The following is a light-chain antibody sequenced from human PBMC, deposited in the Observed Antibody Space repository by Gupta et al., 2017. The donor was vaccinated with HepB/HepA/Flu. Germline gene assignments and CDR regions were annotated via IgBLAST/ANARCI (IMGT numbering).Light chain of an antibody. Sequence: VVMTQSPATLSVSPGERATLSCRASQSVSSNLAWYQQKPCQAPRLLIYGASTRATGIPARFSGSGSGTEFTLTISSRQSEDFAVYYCQQNNYWPPHTFGEGTKMEIK. CDR1: QSVSSN. V-gene: IGKV3-15*01. J-gene: IGKJ2*01. CDR3: QQNNYWPPHT. CDR2: GAS.